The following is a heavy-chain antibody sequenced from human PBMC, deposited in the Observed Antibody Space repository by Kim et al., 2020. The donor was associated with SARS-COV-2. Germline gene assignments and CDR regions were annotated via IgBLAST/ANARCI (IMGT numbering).Heavy chain of an antibody. CDR2: VIENGAVT. Sequence: GGSLRLSCAASGFTFRNYAMSWFRQAPGKGLEWVSAVIENGAVTYYADSVEGRFTISRDNSRDTLYLQMNTLRADDTAVYYCAQETYGEYEAFESWGQGT. J-gene: IGHJ4*02. V-gene: IGHV3-23*01. CDR1: GFTFRNYA. CDR3: AQETYGEYEAFES. D-gene: IGHD4-17*01.